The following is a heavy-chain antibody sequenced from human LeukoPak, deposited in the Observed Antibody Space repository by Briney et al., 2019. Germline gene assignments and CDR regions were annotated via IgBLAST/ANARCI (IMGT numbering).Heavy chain of an antibody. D-gene: IGHD1-1*01. J-gene: IGHJ4*02. CDR2: IIPIFGTA. CDR1: GYTFTSYD. V-gene: IGHV1-69*13. Sequence: ASVKVSCKASGYTFTSYDINWVRQATGQGLEWMGGIIPIFGTANYAQKFQGRVTITADESTSTAYMELSSLRSEDTAVYYCARYRLRISKYYFDYWGQGTLVTVSS. CDR3: ARYRLRISKYYFDY.